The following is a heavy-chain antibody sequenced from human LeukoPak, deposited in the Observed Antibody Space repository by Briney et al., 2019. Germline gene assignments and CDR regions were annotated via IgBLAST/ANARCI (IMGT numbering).Heavy chain of an antibody. Sequence: ETLSLTCTVSGGSISSSSYYWGWVRQAPGKGLEWVSYISSSSSTIYYADSVKGRFTISRDNAKNSLYLQMNSLRAEDTAVYYCARDGTGTTLAFDYWGQGTLVTVSS. J-gene: IGHJ4*02. CDR2: ISSSSSTI. V-gene: IGHV3-48*04. CDR3: ARDGTGTTLAFDY. CDR1: GGSISSSSYY. D-gene: IGHD1-1*01.